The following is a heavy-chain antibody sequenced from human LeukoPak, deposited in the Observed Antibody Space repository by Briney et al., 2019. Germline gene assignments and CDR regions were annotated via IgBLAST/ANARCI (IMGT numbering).Heavy chain of an antibody. V-gene: IGHV4-34*01. CDR2: INHSGST. D-gene: IGHD5-24*01. Sequence: PSETLSLTCAVYGGSFSGYYWSWIRQPPGKGLEWIGEINHSGSTNYNPSLKSRVTISVDTSKNQFSLKLSSVTAADTAVYYCAREFGYSLFDYWGQGTLVTVSS. CDR1: GGSFSGYY. CDR3: AREFGYSLFDY. J-gene: IGHJ4*02.